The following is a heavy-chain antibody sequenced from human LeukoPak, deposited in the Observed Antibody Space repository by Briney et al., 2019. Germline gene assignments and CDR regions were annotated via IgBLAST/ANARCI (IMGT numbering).Heavy chain of an antibody. V-gene: IGHV3-21*01. J-gene: IGHJ4*02. CDR3: AREWIQTFDY. CDR2: ISSSSSYI. CDR1: GFTFSSYS. Sequence: PGGPLRLSCAASGFTFSSYSMNWVRQAPGKGLEWVSSISSSSSYIYYADSVKGRFTISRGNAKNSLYLQMNSLRAEDTAVYYCAREWIQTFDYWGQGTLVTVSS. D-gene: IGHD5-18*01.